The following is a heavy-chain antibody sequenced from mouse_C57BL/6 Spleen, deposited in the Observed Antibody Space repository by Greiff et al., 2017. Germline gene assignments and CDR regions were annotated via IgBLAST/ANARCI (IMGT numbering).Heavy chain of an antibody. CDR2: IDPETGGT. Sequence: QVQLKESGAELVRPGASVTLSCKASGYTFTDYEMHWVKQTPVHGLEWIGAIDPETGGTAYNQKFKGKAILTADKSSSTAYMELRSLTSEDSAVYYCTRRVEYLDYWGQGTTLTVSS. CDR1: GYTFTDYE. J-gene: IGHJ2*01. V-gene: IGHV1-15*01. D-gene: IGHD5-2*01. CDR3: TRRVEYLDY.